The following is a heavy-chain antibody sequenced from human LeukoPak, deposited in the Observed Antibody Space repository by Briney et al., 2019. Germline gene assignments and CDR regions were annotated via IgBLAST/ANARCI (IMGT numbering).Heavy chain of an antibody. Sequence: GGSLRLSCAASGFTFSSSDMHWVRQAPGKGLEWVAFIRYDGNNKYYADSVKGRLTITRDNSKNTLYLQMSSLRAEDTAVYYCARRGGYGDSYRYFDLWGRGTLVTVSS. CDR1: GFTFSSSD. D-gene: IGHD4-17*01. CDR3: ARRGGYGDSYRYFDL. J-gene: IGHJ2*01. CDR2: IRYDGNNK. V-gene: IGHV3-30*02.